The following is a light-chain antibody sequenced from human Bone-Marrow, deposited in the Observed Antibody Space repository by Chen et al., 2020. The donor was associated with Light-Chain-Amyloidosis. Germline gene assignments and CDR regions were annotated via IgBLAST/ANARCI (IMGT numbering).Light chain of an antibody. Sequence: DMVMTQSPLSLPVTPGEPASISCRSSQSLLHANGYNYLDWYLQKPGQSPQLLIYLGSNRASGVPDRFSVSGSGTDFTLKISRVEAEDVGVYYCMQALQSVTFGQGTRLEI. CDR3: MQALQSVT. V-gene: IGKV2-28*01. J-gene: IGKJ5*01. CDR1: QSLLHANGYNY. CDR2: LGS.